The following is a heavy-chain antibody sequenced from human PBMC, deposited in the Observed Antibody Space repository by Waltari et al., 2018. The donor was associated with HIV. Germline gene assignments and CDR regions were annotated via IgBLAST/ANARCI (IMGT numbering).Heavy chain of an antibody. Sequence: EVQLLESGGALVQPGGSLRLSCAASGFTFSNYAMSWVRQAPGKGRGGVSNMRGSGVSRYYADSVKGRFTISRDSSKNTLYLQMNSLRADDTAVYYCAKFWSMIFVEDYWGQGTLVTVSS. J-gene: IGHJ4*02. CDR3: AKFWSMIFVEDY. CDR2: MRGSGVSR. D-gene: IGHD3-22*01. V-gene: IGHV3-23*01. CDR1: GFTFSNYA.